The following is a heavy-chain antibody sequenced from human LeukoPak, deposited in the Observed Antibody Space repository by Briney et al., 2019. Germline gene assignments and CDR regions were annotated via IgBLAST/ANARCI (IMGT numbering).Heavy chain of an antibody. J-gene: IGHJ4*02. D-gene: IGHD7-27*01. CDR1: GGSISSGSYY. CDR2: IYTSGST. Sequence: PSETLSLTCTVSGGSISSGSYYWRWIRQPAGKGLEWIGRIYTSGSTNYNPSLKSRVTISVDTSKNQFSLKLSSVTAADTAVYYCATETGDGDYWGQGTLVTVSS. CDR3: ATETGDGDY. V-gene: IGHV4-61*02.